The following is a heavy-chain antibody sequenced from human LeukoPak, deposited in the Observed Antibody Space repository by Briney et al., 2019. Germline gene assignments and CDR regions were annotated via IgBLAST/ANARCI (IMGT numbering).Heavy chain of an antibody. J-gene: IGHJ4*02. D-gene: IGHD6-19*01. V-gene: IGHV4-38-2*02. CDR1: GYSISSGYY. Sequence: SETLSLTCTVSGYSISSGYYWGWIRQPPGKGLEWIGSIYHSGSTYYNPSLKRRVTISVDTFKNQFSLKLSSVTAADTAVYYCARGGYSSGWYVYWGQGTLVTVSS. CDR2: IYHSGST. CDR3: ARGGYSSGWYVY.